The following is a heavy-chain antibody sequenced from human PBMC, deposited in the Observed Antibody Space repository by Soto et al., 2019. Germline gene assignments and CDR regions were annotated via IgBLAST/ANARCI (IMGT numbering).Heavy chain of an antibody. V-gene: IGHV3-15*01. CDR3: TTDYYDSSGYYYFDF. CDR1: GFTFSNAW. D-gene: IGHD3-22*01. J-gene: IGHJ4*02. Sequence: KAGGSLRLSCAASGFTFSNAWMSWVRQAPGKGLEWVGRIKSKTVGGTTDYAAPVKGRFTISRDDSKNTLYLQMNSLKTEDTAVYYCTTDYYDSSGYYYFDFWGQGTLVTVSS. CDR2: IKSKTVGGTT.